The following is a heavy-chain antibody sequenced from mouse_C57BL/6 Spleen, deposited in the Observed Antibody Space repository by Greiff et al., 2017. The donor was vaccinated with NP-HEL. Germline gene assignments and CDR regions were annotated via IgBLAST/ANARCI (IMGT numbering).Heavy chain of an antibody. CDR1: GFSLTSYA. J-gene: IGHJ1*03. CDR2: IWTGGGT. D-gene: IGHD2-4*01. V-gene: IGHV2-9-1*01. Sequence: VQLQESGPGLVAPSQSLSITCTVSGFSLTSYAISWVRQPPGKGLEWRGVIWTGGGTNYNSALKSRLSISKDNSKSQVFLKMNSLQTDDTARYYCARSDYDGYFDVWGTGTTVTVSS. CDR3: ARSDYDGYFDV.